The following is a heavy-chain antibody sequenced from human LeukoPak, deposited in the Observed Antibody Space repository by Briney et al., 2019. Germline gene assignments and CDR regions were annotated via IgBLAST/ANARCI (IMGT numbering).Heavy chain of an antibody. CDR3: ARDVDCGGDCYSEY. CDR2: IYHSGST. CDR1: GYSISSGYY. J-gene: IGHJ4*02. D-gene: IGHD2-21*02. V-gene: IGHV4-38-2*02. Sequence: LETLSLTCTASGYSISSGYYWDWIRQPPGKGLEWIGSIYHSGSTYYNPSLKSRVTISVDTSKNQFSLKLSSVTAADTAVYYCARDVDCGGDCYSEYWGQGTLVTVSS.